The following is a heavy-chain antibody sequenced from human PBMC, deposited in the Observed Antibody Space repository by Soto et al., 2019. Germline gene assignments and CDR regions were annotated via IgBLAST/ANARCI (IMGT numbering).Heavy chain of an antibody. D-gene: IGHD5-18*01. CDR3: ARGGYSYGRDYGMDV. CDR1: GGSISSYY. J-gene: IGHJ6*02. V-gene: IGHV4-59*01. Sequence: PSETLSLTCTVSGGSISSYYWSWIRQPPGKGLEWIGYIYYSGSTNYNPSLKSRVTISVDTSKNQFSLKLTSVTAADTAVYYCARGGYSYGRDYGMDVWGQGTTVTV. CDR2: IYYSGST.